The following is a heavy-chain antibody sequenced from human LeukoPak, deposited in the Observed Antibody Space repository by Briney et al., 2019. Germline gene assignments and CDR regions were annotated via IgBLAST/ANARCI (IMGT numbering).Heavy chain of an antibody. V-gene: IGHV4-39*01. CDR2: IYYSGST. J-gene: IGHJ4*02. CDR1: GGSISSSSYY. D-gene: IGHD2-2*01. Sequence: SETLSLTCTVSGGSISSSSYYWGWIRQPPGKGLEWIGSIYYSGSTYYNLSLKSRVTISVDTSKNQFSLKLSSVTAADTAVYYCAGRFSYCSSTSCLDYWGQGTLVTVSS. CDR3: AGRFSYCSSTSCLDY.